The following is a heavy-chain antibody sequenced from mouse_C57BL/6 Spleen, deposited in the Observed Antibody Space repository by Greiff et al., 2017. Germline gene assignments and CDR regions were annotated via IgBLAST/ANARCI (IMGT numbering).Heavy chain of an antibody. J-gene: IGHJ4*01. Sequence: VQLQQSGAELVKPGASVKMSCKASGYTFPSYWITWVKQRPGQGLEWIGDIYPGSGSTNYNEKFKSKATLTVDTSSSTAYMQLSSLTSEDSAVYYCARHYDYDYAMDYWGQGTSVTVSS. CDR3: ARHYDYDYAMDY. D-gene: IGHD2-4*01. V-gene: IGHV1-55*01. CDR1: GYTFPSYW. CDR2: IYPGSGST.